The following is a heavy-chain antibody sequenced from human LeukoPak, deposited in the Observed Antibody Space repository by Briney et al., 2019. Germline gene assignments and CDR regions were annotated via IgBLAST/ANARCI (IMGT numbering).Heavy chain of an antibody. CDR3: ARRPRRTRAFDI. Sequence: GGSLRLSCAASGFTFSSYSMNWVRQAPGKGLEWVSSISSSSSYIYYADSVKDRFTISRDNAKNSLYLQMNSLRAEDTAVYHCARRPRRTRAFDIWGQGTMVTVSS. CDR2: ISSSSSYI. V-gene: IGHV3-21*01. D-gene: IGHD3/OR15-3a*01. CDR1: GFTFSSYS. J-gene: IGHJ3*02.